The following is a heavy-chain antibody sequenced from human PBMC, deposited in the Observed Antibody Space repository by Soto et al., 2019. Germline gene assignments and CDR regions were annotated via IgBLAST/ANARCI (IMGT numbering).Heavy chain of an antibody. V-gene: IGHV4-39*01. J-gene: IGHJ4*02. CDR1: GGSISSSSYY. CDR2: IYYSGST. CDR3: ARYYGDLNPYYFDY. D-gene: IGHD4-17*01. Sequence: QLQLQESGPGLVKPSETLSLTCTVSGGSISSSSYYWGWIRQPPGKGLEWIGSIYYSGSTYYNPSLKSRATISVDTSTNQFSLKLSSVTAADTAVYYFARYYGDLNPYYFDYWGQGTLVTVSS.